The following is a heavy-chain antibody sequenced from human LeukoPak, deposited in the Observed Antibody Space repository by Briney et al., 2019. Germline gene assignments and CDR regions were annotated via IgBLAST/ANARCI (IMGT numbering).Heavy chain of an antibody. V-gene: IGHV4-59*08. Sequence: AQTLSLTCTVSGGSISSYYCSWIRQPPGKGLEWIGYIDYSGSTNYNPSLKSRVTISVDTSKHQFSLKLSSVTAADTAVYYCARYYYDSSGYFGDWFDPWGQGTLVTV. J-gene: IGHJ5*02. D-gene: IGHD3-22*01. CDR1: GGSISSYY. CDR2: IDYSGST. CDR3: ARYYYDSSGYFGDWFDP.